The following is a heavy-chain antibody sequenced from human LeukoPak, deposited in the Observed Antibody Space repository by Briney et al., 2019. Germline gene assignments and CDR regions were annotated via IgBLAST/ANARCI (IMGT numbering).Heavy chain of an antibody. CDR1: GFTFSGYW. J-gene: IGHJ4*02. Sequence: GGSLRLSCAASGFTFSGYWIHWVRQAPGKGLEWVSYISSSSSTIYYADSVKGRFTISRDNAKNSLYLQMNSLRAEDTAVYYCARGEVYWGQGTLVTVSS. D-gene: IGHD1-26*01. CDR2: ISSSSSTI. CDR3: ARGEVY. V-gene: IGHV3-48*04.